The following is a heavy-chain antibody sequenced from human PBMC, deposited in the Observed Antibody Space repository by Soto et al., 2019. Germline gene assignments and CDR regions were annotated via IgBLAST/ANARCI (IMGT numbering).Heavy chain of an antibody. D-gene: IGHD3-10*01. Sequence: QVQLVESGGGLVKPGGSLRLSCAASGLTFSDCYMNWIRQAPGKGLEWVSYISSSGSSINFAGSAKGRFTISRDNAKNSLYLEMNSLGAEDPGMYYCARVRFGEWGYAMDVWGQGTTVTVSS. J-gene: IGHJ6*02. CDR1: GLTFSDCY. CDR2: ISSSGSSI. V-gene: IGHV3-11*01. CDR3: ARVRFGEWGYAMDV.